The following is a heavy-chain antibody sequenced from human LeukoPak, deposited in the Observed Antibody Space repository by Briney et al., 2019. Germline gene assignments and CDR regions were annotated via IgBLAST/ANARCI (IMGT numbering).Heavy chain of an antibody. Sequence: TGGSLRLPCAASGFTFNTYSMHWVRQAPGKGLEWVSYISNTNTMYYADSVKGRFTISRDNAKNSLYLQMNSLRDEDTAVYYCARGRGGDCFYFDYWGQGTLVTVSS. V-gene: IGHV3-48*02. D-gene: IGHD2-21*02. CDR2: ISNTNTM. J-gene: IGHJ4*02. CDR3: ARGRGGDCFYFDY. CDR1: GFTFNTYS.